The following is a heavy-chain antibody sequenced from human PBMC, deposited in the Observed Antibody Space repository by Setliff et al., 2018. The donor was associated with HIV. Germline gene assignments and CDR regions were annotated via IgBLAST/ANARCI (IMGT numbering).Heavy chain of an antibody. Sequence: PSETLSLTCTVSGGSISSSSYYWGWIRQPPGKGLEWIGSIYHSGSTFYSPSLKSRVTISVDTSKNQFSLKLRSVTAADTAVYYCARETYYYDNPQYYYYYMDVWGKGTTVTV. CDR1: GGSISSSSYY. V-gene: IGHV4-39*07. CDR3: ARETYYYDNPQYYYYYMDV. J-gene: IGHJ6*03. D-gene: IGHD3-22*01. CDR2: IYHSGST.